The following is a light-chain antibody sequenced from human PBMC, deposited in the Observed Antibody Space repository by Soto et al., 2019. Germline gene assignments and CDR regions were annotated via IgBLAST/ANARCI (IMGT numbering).Light chain of an antibody. CDR3: QQYGASPST. Sequence: EIVLTQSPGTLSLSPGERATLSCRASQSVTSNYLAWYQQKPDQAPKLLIYDSSTRATGIPDRFTGGGSGTDFTLTISRLEPEDSAVYSCQQYGASPSTFVQGTKLEIK. J-gene: IGKJ1*01. CDR2: DSS. V-gene: IGKV3-20*01. CDR1: QSVTSNY.